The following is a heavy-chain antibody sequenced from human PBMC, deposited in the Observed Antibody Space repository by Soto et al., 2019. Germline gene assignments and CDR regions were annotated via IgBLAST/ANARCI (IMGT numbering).Heavy chain of an antibody. Sequence: QVQLVESGGGVVQPGRSLRLSCAASGFTFSSYGMHWVRQAPGKGLEWVAVISYDGSNKYYADSVKGRFTISRDNSKNTLYLQMNSLRAEDTAVYYCAKERRSIAVAGALIYNPMDVWGKGTTVTVSS. D-gene: IGHD6-19*01. V-gene: IGHV3-30*18. CDR1: GFTFSSYG. CDR3: AKERRSIAVAGALIYNPMDV. J-gene: IGHJ6*03. CDR2: ISYDGSNK.